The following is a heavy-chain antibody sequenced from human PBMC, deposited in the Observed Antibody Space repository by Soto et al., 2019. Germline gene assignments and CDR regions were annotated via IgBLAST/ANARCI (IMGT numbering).Heavy chain of an antibody. D-gene: IGHD4-17*01. J-gene: IGHJ4*02. Sequence: QVQLVQSGAEVKKPGSSVQVSCKASGGTFSSYAISWVRQAPGQGLEWMGGIIPIFGTANYAQKFQGRVTITADESTSTAYMELSSLRSEDTAVYYCARDPATTWAWYFDYWGQGTLVTVSS. V-gene: IGHV1-69*01. CDR2: IIPIFGTA. CDR3: ARDPATTWAWYFDY. CDR1: GGTFSSYA.